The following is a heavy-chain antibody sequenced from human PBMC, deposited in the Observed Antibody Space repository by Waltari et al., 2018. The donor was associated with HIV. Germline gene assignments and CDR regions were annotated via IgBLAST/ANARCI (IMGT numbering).Heavy chain of an antibody. D-gene: IGHD2-8*02. CDR2: IYYSGST. Sequence: QLQLQESGPGLVKPSETLFLTCTVSGGSISSSSYYLGWIRQPPGKGLEWIGSIYYSGSTYDNPSLESRVTITVDTYKNQFSLKLSSVTAADTAVYCGARDPVVWPQVDYWSQGTLVTVSS. J-gene: IGHJ4*02. V-gene: IGHV4-39*07. CDR3: ARDPVVWPQVDY. CDR1: GGSISSSSYY.